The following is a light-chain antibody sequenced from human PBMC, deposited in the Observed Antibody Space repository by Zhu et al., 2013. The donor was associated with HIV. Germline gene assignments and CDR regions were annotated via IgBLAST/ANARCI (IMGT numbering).Light chain of an antibody. V-gene: IGKV1-17*03. CDR3: LQHRLFPRT. J-gene: IGKJ1*01. CDR2: AAS. Sequence: DIQMTQSPSAVSASVGDRVTITCRASQGIGFFLSWYQQKPGKVPTRLIFAASTLQSGVPSRFSGRGSGTEFTLTITDLQTEDYASYYCLQHRLFPRTFGQGTRV. CDR1: QGIGFF.